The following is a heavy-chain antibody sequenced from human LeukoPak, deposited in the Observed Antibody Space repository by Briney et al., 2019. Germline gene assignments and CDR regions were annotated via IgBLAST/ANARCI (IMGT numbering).Heavy chain of an antibody. CDR3: AKGGLVGATTG. D-gene: IGHD1-26*01. CDR2: ISYDGSNK. V-gene: IGHV3-30*18. Sequence: PGGSLRLSCAASGFTFSSYGMHWVRQAPGKGLEWVAVISYDGSNKYYADSVKGRFTISRDNSKNTLYLQMNSLRAEDTAVYYCAKGGLVGATTGWGRGTLVTVSS. CDR1: GFTFSSYG. J-gene: IGHJ4*02.